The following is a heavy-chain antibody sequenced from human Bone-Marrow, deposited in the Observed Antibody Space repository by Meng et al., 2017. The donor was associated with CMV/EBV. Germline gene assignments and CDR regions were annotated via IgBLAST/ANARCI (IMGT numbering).Heavy chain of an antibody. J-gene: IGHJ4*02. CDR1: GFTFSSYA. D-gene: IGHD6-19*01. Sequence: GESLKISCAASGFTFSSYAMSWVRQAPGKGLEWVSALSGSGGSTYYADSVKGRFTISRDNSKNTLYLQMNSLRAEDTAVYYCAKDLHRGEWLVKSYYFDYWGQGTLVTVSS. CDR3: AKDLHRGEWLVKSYYFDY. V-gene: IGHV3-23*01. CDR2: LSGSGGST.